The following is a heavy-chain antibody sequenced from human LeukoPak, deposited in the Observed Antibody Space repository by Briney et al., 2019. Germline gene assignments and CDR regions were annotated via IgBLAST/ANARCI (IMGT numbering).Heavy chain of an antibody. CDR1: GGSISSSSYY. V-gene: IGHV4-39*07. D-gene: IGHD2-2*01. Sequence: SETLSLTCTVSGGSISSSSYYWGWIRQPPGKGLEWIGSIYYSGSTYYNPSLKSRVTISVDTSKNQFSLKLSSVTAADTAVYYCARGVQYQLLMFDYYYMDVWGKGTTVTVSS. J-gene: IGHJ6*03. CDR3: ARGVQYQLLMFDYYYMDV. CDR2: IYYSGST.